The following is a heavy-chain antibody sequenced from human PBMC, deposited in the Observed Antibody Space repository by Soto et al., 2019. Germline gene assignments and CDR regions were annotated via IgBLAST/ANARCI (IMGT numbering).Heavy chain of an antibody. CDR1: CGSISSGDYY. J-gene: IGHJ4*02. Sequence: SETLSLTCTVSCGSISSGDYYWSWIRQPPGKGLEWIGYIYYSGSTYYNPSLKSRVTISVDTSKNQFSLKLSSVTAADTAVYYCARGYCSSTSCYNLDYWGQGTLVTVSS. V-gene: IGHV4-30-4*01. CDR3: ARGYCSSTSCYNLDY. D-gene: IGHD2-2*02. CDR2: IYYSGST.